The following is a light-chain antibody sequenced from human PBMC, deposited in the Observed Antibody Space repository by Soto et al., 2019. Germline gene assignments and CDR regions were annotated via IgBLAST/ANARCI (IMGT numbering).Light chain of an antibody. J-gene: IGKJ2*01. CDR3: QHYASPYT. V-gene: IGKV3-20*01. Sequence: EIVLTQSPGSLSLSPGERATLSCRASQSVSSSYLAWYQQKPGQAPSLLIYGASIRATGIPDRFSGSGSGTDFTLTISRLEPEDFAVYYCQHYASPYTFGQGTKLEIK. CDR1: QSVSSSY. CDR2: GAS.